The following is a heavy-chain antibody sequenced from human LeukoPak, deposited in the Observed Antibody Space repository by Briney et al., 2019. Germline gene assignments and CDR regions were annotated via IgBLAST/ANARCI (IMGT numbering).Heavy chain of an antibody. V-gene: IGHV4-34*01. D-gene: IGHD3-3*01. CDR1: GGSFSGCY. CDR3: ARHTYDFWSARGGFDI. CDR2: INHSGST. J-gene: IGHJ3*02. Sequence: PSETLSLTCAVYGGSFSGCYWSWIRQPPGKGLEWIGEINHSGSTNYNPSLKRLVTISADTSKNQFSLQLSSVTAADTAVYYCARHTYDFWSARGGFDIWGQGTMVTVSS.